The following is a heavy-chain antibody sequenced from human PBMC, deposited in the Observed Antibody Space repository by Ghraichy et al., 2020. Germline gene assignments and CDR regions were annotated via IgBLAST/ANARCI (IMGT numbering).Heavy chain of an antibody. D-gene: IGHD4-17*01. CDR2: IYHSGST. Sequence: SETLSLTCAVSGYSISSGYYWGWIRQPPGKGLEWIGSIYHSGSTYYNPSLKSRVTISVDTSKNQFSLKLSSVTAADTAVYYCARSGDYGDYRVYWFDPWGQGTLVTVSS. J-gene: IGHJ5*02. V-gene: IGHV4-38-2*01. CDR1: GYSISSGYY. CDR3: ARSGDYGDYRVYWFDP.